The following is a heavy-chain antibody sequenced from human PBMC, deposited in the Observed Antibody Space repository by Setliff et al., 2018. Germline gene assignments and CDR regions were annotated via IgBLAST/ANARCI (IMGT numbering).Heavy chain of an antibody. CDR2: ISSDGGSI. J-gene: IGHJ4*02. CDR1: GFTFSSDA. CDR3: AKELIEVLMTGLEF. V-gene: IGHV3-23*03. Sequence: GGSLRLSCAASGFTFSSDAMTWVRQAPGKGLEWVSVISSDGGSIYYADSVKGRFTISRDNSKNTVYLQMNSLRPEDTAVYFCAKELIEVLMTGLEFWGQGAMVTVSS. D-gene: IGHD3-22*01.